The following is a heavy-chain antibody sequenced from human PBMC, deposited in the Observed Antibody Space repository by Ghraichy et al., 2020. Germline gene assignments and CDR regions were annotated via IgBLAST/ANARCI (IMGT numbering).Heavy chain of an antibody. V-gene: IGHV3-23*01. D-gene: IGHD4-17*01. CDR2: IGSTGTT. CDR1: GFTFRTYA. J-gene: IGHJ4*02. Sequence: GGSLRLSCTASGFTFRTYAMCWVRQAAGKGLEWVSTIGSTGTTYYADSVRGRFTISRDNSKNSLYLQMNSLRADDTALYYCARTEYGEPPFGGYCGRGTLVTVSS. CDR3: ARTEYGEPPFGGY.